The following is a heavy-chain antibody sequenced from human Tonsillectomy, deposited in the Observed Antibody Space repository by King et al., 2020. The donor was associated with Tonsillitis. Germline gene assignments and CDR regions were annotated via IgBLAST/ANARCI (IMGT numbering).Heavy chain of an antibody. V-gene: IGHV1-46*01. D-gene: IGHD3-3*01. Sequence: QLVQSGAEVKKPGASVKVSCEASGYTFSSYYMHWVRQAPGQGLEWMGMINPSGGSTDYAQKFQGRVTMTSDTSTSTVYMELSSLRSEDTAVYYCARGFWSGYYLGYFQHWGQGTLVTVSS. J-gene: IGHJ1*01. CDR3: ARGFWSGYYLGYFQH. CDR1: GYTFSSYY. CDR2: INPSGGST.